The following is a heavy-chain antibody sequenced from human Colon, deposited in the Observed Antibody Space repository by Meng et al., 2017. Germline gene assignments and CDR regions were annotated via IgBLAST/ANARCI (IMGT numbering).Heavy chain of an antibody. CDR3: ATGLGMTDNDY. Sequence: GESLKISCAASGFTFSNTWMTWVRQAPGKGLERVGRIKRHSEGEATDYAAPVKGRFTISRDDSKTTLYLQMNSLKTEDTAVYYCATGLGMTDNDYWGQGTLGTVSS. V-gene: IGHV3-15*01. J-gene: IGHJ4*02. CDR2: IKRHSEGEAT. CDR1: GFTFSNTW.